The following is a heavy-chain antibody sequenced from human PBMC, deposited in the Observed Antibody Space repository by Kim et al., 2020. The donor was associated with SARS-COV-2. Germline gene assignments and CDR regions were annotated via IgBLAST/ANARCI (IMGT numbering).Heavy chain of an antibody. V-gene: IGHV3-23*01. CDR2: ISGSGGST. J-gene: IGHJ5*02. CDR3: AKDLVVPAAIGPNWFDP. CDR1: GFTFSSYA. D-gene: IGHD2-2*02. Sequence: GGSLRLSCAASGFTFSSYAMSWVRQAPGKGLEWVSAISGSGGSTCYADSVKGRFTISRDNSKNTLYLQMNSLRAEDTAVYYCAKDLVVPAAIGPNWFDPWGQGTLVTVSS.